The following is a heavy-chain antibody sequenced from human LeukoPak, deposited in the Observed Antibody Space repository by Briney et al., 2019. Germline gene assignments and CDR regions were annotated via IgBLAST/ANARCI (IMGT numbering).Heavy chain of an antibody. D-gene: IGHD4-17*01. CDR1: GTTISAFY. J-gene: IGHJ5*02. V-gene: IGHV4-4*09. CDR3: ARQFNDNGDYLGWFDP. Sequence: SKTLSLTCTVSGTTISAFYWAWIRQSPGKGLEWIGYIYTGWTTNYNPSLYSRVTISVDTSKNQIFLKLRSVTAADTAVYFCARQFNDNGDYLGWFDPWGQGTLVTVSP. CDR2: IYTGWTT.